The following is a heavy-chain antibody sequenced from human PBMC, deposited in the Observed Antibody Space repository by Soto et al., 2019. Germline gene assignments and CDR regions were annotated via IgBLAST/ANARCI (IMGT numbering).Heavy chain of an antibody. Sequence: ASVKVSCKASGYIFTDSHIHWVRQASGQGLEWLGWINPKTGDTHYPQKFQGRIIMTRDTSITTAYMELSRLRSDDTAVYYCARTRGYSGYYYYYGMDVWGQGTTVTV. D-gene: IGHD5-12*01. CDR2: INPKTGDT. CDR3: ARTRGYSGYYYYYGMDV. CDR1: GYIFTDSH. V-gene: IGHV1-2*02. J-gene: IGHJ6*02.